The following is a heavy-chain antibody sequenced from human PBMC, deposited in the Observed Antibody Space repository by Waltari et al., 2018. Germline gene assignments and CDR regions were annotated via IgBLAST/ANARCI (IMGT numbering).Heavy chain of an antibody. CDR1: GFTFSSYW. Sequence: EVQLVESGGGLVQPGGSLRLSCAASGFTFSSYWMSWVRQAPGKGLEWVANIKEDGSEKSYVDSGKGRFTISRDNAKNSLSLQMNSLRAEDTAVYYCARISSTATRDSWGRGTLVTVSS. D-gene: IGHD6-6*01. CDR3: ARISSTATRDS. J-gene: IGHJ4*02. V-gene: IGHV3-7*01. CDR2: IKEDGSEK.